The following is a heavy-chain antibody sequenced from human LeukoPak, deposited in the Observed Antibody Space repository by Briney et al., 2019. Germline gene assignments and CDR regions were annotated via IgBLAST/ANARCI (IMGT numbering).Heavy chain of an antibody. CDR1: GGTFSSYA. CDR3: ARPRAVYGGNFAFDI. CDR2: IIPILGIA. J-gene: IGHJ3*02. Sequence: SVKVSCKASGGTFSSYAISWVRQAPGQGLEWMGRIIPILGIANYAQKFQGRVTITADKSTSTAYMELSSLRSEDTAVYYCARPRAVYGGNFAFDIWGQGTMATVSS. V-gene: IGHV1-69*04. D-gene: IGHD4-23*01.